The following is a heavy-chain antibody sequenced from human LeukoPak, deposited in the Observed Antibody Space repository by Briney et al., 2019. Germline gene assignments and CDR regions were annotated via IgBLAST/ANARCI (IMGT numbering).Heavy chain of an antibody. CDR2: IYDSGST. J-gene: IGHJ4*01. D-gene: IGHD2-2*01. CDR1: GGSISSGDYY. Sequence: SETLSLTCTVSGGSISSGDYYWSWIRQPPGKGLEWIGYIYDSGSTYYNPSLRSRVTISADTSKNQFSLKLSSVTAADTAVYYCARGYEYCSRSRLFFSPHYWGQGTPVTVSS. CDR3: ARGYEYCSRSRLFFSPHY. V-gene: IGHV4-30-4*01.